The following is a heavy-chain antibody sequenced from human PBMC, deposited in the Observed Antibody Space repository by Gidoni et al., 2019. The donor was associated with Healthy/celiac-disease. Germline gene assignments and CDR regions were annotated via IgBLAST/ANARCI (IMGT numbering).Heavy chain of an antibody. Sequence: QVTLRQSGPALVNPTQTLTLTCTFSGFSLSTSGMCVSWIRQPPGKALEWLALIAWDDDNYYSHFLKTRLTISKDTSKNQVVLTMANMDPVDTATYYCATSQPLLYGTYYYYGMDVWGQGTTVTVSS. CDR3: ATSQPLLYGTYYYYGMDV. J-gene: IGHJ6*02. V-gene: IGHV2-70*01. D-gene: IGHD2-2*02. CDR2: IAWDDDN. CDR1: GFSLSTSGMC.